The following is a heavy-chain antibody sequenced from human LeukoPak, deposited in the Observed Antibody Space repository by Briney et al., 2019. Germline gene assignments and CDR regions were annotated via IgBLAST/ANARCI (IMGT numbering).Heavy chain of an antibody. J-gene: IGHJ4*02. Sequence: GGSLRLSCAASGFTFSSYSMNWVRQAPGKGLEWVSYISSSSSTIYYADSVKGRFTISRDNAKNSLYLRMNSLRAEDTAVYYCARLLGPVDYWGQGTLVTVSS. CDR2: ISSSSSTI. V-gene: IGHV3-48*01. CDR1: GFTFSSYS. D-gene: IGHD4-17*01. CDR3: ARLLGPVDY.